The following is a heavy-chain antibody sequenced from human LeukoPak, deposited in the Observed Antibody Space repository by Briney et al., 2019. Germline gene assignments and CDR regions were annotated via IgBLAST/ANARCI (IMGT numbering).Heavy chain of an antibody. Sequence: GGSLRLSCAASGFTFSNYGMHWVRQAPGKGLEWVAVIWYDGSKKYYADSVKGRFTISRDNSKNTLSLQMNSLRAEDTAVYYCAKDVEPYYDFWSGYSSFDYWGQGTLVTVSS. CDR1: GFTFSNYG. J-gene: IGHJ4*02. D-gene: IGHD3-3*01. CDR2: IWYDGSKK. CDR3: AKDVEPYYDFWSGYSSFDY. V-gene: IGHV3-33*06.